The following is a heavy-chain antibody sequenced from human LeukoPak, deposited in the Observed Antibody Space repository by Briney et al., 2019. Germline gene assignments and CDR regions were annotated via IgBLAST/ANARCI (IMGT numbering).Heavy chain of an antibody. CDR2: IYYSGST. J-gene: IGHJ4*02. Sequence: SETLSLTCTVSGGSISNSSHYWGWIRQPPGKGLEWIGSIYYSGSTYYNPSLKSRVTISADTSKNQFSLKLSSVTAADTAVYYCARVSSSSRPNFDYWGQGTLVTVSS. D-gene: IGHD6-6*01. CDR1: GGSISNSSHY. CDR3: ARVSSSSRPNFDY. V-gene: IGHV4-39*01.